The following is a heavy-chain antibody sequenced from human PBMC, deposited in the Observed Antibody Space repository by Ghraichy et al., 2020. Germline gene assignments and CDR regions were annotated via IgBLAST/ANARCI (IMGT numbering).Heavy chain of an antibody. CDR2: ITSSSRTI. V-gene: IGHV3-48*02. CDR1: GFTLSSYS. J-gene: IGHJ6*02. CDR3: ARGSKVVRFFYYDGMDV. D-gene: IGHD4-23*01. Sequence: LSLTCVGSGFTLSSYSMNWVRQSPGKGLEWISYITSSSRTITYADSVKGRFTISRDNAQNSLYLQMNNLRDEDTAVYYCARGSKVVRFFYYDGMDVWGQGTTVTVSS.